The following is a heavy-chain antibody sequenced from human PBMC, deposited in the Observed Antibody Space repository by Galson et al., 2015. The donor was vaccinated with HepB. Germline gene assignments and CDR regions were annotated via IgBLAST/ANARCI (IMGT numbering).Heavy chain of an antibody. CDR1: GDSVSSNSAV. V-gene: IGHV6-1*01. J-gene: IGHJ6*02. CDR3: AYGVDV. CDR2: THYRSKWYK. Sequence: CAISGDSVSSNSAVWNWIRQSPSRGLEWLGRTHYRSKWYKDYALFVKSRITINADTSRNQISLQLNSMTPEDTAVYYCAYGVDVWGQGTTVTVSS.